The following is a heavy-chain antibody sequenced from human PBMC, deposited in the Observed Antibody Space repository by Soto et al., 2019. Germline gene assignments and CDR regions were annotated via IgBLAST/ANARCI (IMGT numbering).Heavy chain of an antibody. CDR1: GFTFSSYA. D-gene: IGHD2-21*02. CDR2: ISGSGGST. CDR3: AKRNPSYCGGDCYADAFDI. J-gene: IGHJ3*02. V-gene: IGHV3-23*01. Sequence: PVGSLRLSGAASGFTFSSYAMSWVRQAPGKGLEWVSAISGSGGSTYYADSVKGRFTISRDNSKNTLYLQMNSLRAEDTAVYYCAKRNPSYCGGDCYADAFDIWGQGTMVTVSS.